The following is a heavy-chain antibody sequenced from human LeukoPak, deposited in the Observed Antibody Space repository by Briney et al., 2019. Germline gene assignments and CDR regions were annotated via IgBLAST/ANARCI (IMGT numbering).Heavy chain of an antibody. J-gene: IGHJ4*02. CDR3: ARLRDGGDQYYFDY. D-gene: IGHD2-21*02. V-gene: IGHV4-34*01. Sequence: SETLSLTCAVYGGSFSGYYWSWIRQPPGKGLEWIGEINHSGSTNYNPSLKSRVTISVDTSKNQFSLKLSSVTAADTAVYYCARLRDGGDQYYFDYWGQGTLVTVSS. CDR1: GGSFSGYY. CDR2: INHSGST.